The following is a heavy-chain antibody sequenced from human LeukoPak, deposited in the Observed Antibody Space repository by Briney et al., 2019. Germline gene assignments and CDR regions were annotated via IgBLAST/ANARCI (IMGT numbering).Heavy chain of an antibody. D-gene: IGHD6-13*01. CDR3: ARNVATFGQQMVYWFDP. V-gene: IGHV1-69*13. J-gene: IGHJ5*02. CDR2: INPNSGGT. CDR1: GGTFSSYA. Sequence: ASVKVSCKASGGTFSSYAISWVRQAPGQGLEWMGWINPNSGGTNYAQKFQGRVTITADESTSTAYMELSRLRSDDTAVYYCARNVATFGQQMVYWFDPWGQGTLVTVPS.